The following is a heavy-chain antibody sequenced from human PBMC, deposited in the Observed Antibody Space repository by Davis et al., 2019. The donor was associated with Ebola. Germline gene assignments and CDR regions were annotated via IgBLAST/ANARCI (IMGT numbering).Heavy chain of an antibody. CDR1: GFIFSSYS. J-gene: IGHJ4*02. CDR2: ISSSSSTI. Sequence: ESLKISCAASGFIFSSYSTNWVRLAPGKGLEWVSYISSSSSTIYYADSVKGRFTISRDNSKNTLYLQMNSLRAEDTAVYYCARATPLDYWGQGTLVTVSS. CDR3: ARATPLDY. V-gene: IGHV3-48*01.